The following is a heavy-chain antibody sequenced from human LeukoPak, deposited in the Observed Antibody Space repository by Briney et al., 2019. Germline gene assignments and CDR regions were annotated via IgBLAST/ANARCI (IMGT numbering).Heavy chain of an antibody. V-gene: IGHV1-2*02. CDR3: ARGGDGYNSYYYYYYYMDV. CDR1: GYTFTGYY. J-gene: IGHJ6*03. D-gene: IGHD5-24*01. Sequence: ASVKVSCKASGYTFTGYYMHWVRQAPGQGLEWMGWINPNSGGTNYAQKFQGRVTMTRDTSISTAYMELSSLRSEDTAVYYCARGGDGYNSYYYYYYYMDVWGKGTTVTISS. CDR2: INPNSGGT.